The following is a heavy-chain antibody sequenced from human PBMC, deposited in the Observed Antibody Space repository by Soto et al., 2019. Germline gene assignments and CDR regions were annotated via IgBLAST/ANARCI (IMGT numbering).Heavy chain of an antibody. Sequence: SETLSLTCSVSGGSVSNKTYYWSWIRQPPGKRLEWIGYVYYSGTTNYNPSLKSRVTISVDLSKNQFSLRLSSVTTADTALYYCARTTAVPNSLRSRYFFDYWGQGTLVTVSS. J-gene: IGHJ4*02. V-gene: IGHV4-61*01. CDR3: ARTTAVPNSLRSRYFFDY. D-gene: IGHD4-17*01. CDR1: GGSVSNKTYY. CDR2: VYYSGTT.